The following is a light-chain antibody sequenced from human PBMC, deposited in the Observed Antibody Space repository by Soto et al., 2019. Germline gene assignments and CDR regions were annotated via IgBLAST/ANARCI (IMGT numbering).Light chain of an antibody. CDR1: SSDVGGYNY. CDR2: EVS. CDR3: SSYAGSSNV. J-gene: IGLJ1*01. V-gene: IGLV2-8*01. Sequence: QSVLTQPASVSGSPGQSITISCTGTSSDVGGYNYVSWYQQLPGKAPKLMIYEVSHRPSGVPDRFSGSKSGNTASLTVSGLQAEDEADYYCSSYAGSSNVFGTGTKVTVL.